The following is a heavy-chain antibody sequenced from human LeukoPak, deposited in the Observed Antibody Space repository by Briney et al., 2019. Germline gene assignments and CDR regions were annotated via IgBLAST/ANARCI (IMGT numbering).Heavy chain of an antibody. D-gene: IGHD2-15*01. J-gene: IGHJ4*02. Sequence: ASVKVSCKPSGYTFIDHYIHWVRQAPGQGLESMGWIDPNIGNTNYAQKFQGRVTMTRDTSSSTAYIELSRLRSDDTAVYYCARAGHNSERGGYDYWGQGTLVTVSS. CDR1: GYTFIDHY. V-gene: IGHV1-2*02. CDR2: IDPNIGNT. CDR3: ARAGHNSERGGYDY.